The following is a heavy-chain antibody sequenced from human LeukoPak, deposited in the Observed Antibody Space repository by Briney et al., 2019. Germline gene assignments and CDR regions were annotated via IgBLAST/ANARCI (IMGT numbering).Heavy chain of an antibody. CDR1: GFTFSSYS. D-gene: IGHD5-18*01. V-gene: IGHV3-21*01. CDR2: ISSSSSYI. J-gene: IGHJ4*02. Sequence: GGSLRLSCAASGFTFSSYSMNWVRQAPGKGLEWVSSISSSSSYIYYADSVKGRFTISRDNAKNSLYLQMNSLRAEDTAVYYCARSGYSYPYFDYWGQGTLVTVSS. CDR3: ARSGYSYPYFDY.